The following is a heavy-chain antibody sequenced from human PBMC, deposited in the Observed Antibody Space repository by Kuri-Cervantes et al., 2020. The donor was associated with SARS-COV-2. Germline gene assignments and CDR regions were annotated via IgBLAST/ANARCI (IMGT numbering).Heavy chain of an antibody. Sequence: GESLKISCADSRFTFNNYALIWVRQAPGKGLEWVSSISGSGDDTHYADSVKGRFTISRDISKNTLYLQMNSLRAEDTAAYYCTSVHEMGVVFDWGQGTLVTVSS. J-gene: IGHJ4*02. CDR1: RFTFNNYA. CDR3: TSVHEMGVVFD. V-gene: IGHV3-23*01. D-gene: IGHD3-16*01. CDR2: ISGSGDDT.